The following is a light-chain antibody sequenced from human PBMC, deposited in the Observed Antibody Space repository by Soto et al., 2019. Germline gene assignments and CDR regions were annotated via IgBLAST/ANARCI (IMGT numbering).Light chain of an antibody. CDR2: LNSAGNH. CDR1: SGHSSYA. V-gene: IGLV4-69*01. CDR3: QTWGTGTHVV. J-gene: IGLJ2*01. Sequence: QLVLTQSPSASASLGASVKLTCTLSSGHSSYAIAWHQQQPEKGPRYLMRLNSAGNHNKGDGIPDRFSGSSSGAERYLTISSLQSEDEAEYYCQTWGTGTHVVFGGGTKLTVL.